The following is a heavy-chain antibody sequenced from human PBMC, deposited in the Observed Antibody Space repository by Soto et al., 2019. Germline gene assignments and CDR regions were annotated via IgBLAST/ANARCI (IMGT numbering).Heavy chain of an antibody. CDR2: LSYDGSNK. CDR1: GFTFSSYA. J-gene: IGHJ2*01. V-gene: IGHV3-30-3*01. D-gene: IGHD4-4*01. CDR3: ARPLWRDDYNWGYFVL. Sequence: QVQLVESGGGVVQPGRSLRLSCAASGFTFSSYAMHWVRQAPGTGPEWVAVLSYDGSNKYYADSVKGRFTISRDNSMNSLYLQMISLRAEDTDVYYCARPLWRDDYNWGYFVLWGRGTLVTVSA.